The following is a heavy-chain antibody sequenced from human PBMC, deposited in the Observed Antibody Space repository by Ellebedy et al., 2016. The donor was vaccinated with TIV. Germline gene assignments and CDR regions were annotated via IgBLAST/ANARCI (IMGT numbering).Heavy chain of an antibody. CDR3: ARGRYFGSGSYFDY. J-gene: IGHJ4*02. CDR1: GGSFSGYY. Sequence: SETLSLTXAVYGGSFSGYYWSWIRQPPGKGLEWIGEINHSGSTNYNPSLKSRVTISVDTSKNQFSLKLSSVTAADTAVYYCARGRYFGSGSYFDYWGQGTLVTVSS. CDR2: INHSGST. D-gene: IGHD3-10*01. V-gene: IGHV4-34*01.